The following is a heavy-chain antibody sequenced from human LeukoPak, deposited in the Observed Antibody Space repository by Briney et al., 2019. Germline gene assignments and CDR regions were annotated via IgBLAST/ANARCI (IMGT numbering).Heavy chain of an antibody. CDR2: IYSGGST. V-gene: IGHV3-66*01. CDR3: AREAIAAAGRDTNSYYFDY. CDR1: GFTVSSNY. J-gene: IGHJ4*02. Sequence: GGSLRLSCAASGFTVSSNYMSWVRQAPGKGLEWVSVIYSGGSTYYADSVKGRFTISRDNSKNTLYLQMNSLRAEDTAVYYCAREAIAAAGRDTNSYYFDYWGQGTLVTVSS. D-gene: IGHD6-13*01.